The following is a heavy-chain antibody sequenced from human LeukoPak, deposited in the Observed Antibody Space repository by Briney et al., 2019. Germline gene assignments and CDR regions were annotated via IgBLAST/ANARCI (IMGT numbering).Heavy chain of an antibody. J-gene: IGHJ4*02. CDR1: GGSISSYY. CDR3: ARLGGLGRGYSYGFGSVDY. V-gene: IGHV4-59*01. D-gene: IGHD5-18*01. Sequence: PSETLSLTCTVSGGSISSYYWSWIRQPPGKGLEWIGYIYYSGSTNYNPSLKSRVTISVDTSKNQFSLKLSSVTAADTAVYYCARLGGLGRGYSYGFGSVDYWGQGTLVTVSS. CDR2: IYYSGST.